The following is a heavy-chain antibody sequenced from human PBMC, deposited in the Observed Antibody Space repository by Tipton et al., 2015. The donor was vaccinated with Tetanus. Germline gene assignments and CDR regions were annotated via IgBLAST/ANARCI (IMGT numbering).Heavy chain of an antibody. D-gene: IGHD2-2*01. Sequence: QLVQSGAEVKKPGASVKVSCKASGYTFTGYYMHWVRQAPGQGLEWMGWINPNSGGTNYAQKFQGRVTMTRDTSISTAYMELSRLRSDDTAVYYCARTGYCSSTSCYGGTLDVWGQGTTVTVSS. CDR2: INPNSGGT. CDR1: GYTFTGYY. CDR3: ARTGYCSSTSCYGGTLDV. V-gene: IGHV1-2*02. J-gene: IGHJ6*02.